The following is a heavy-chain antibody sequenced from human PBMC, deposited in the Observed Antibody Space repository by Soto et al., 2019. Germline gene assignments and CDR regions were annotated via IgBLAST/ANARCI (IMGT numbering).Heavy chain of an antibody. V-gene: IGHV1-46*01. Sequence: QVQLVQSGAEVKKPGASVKVSCKASGYTFTSYYMHWVRQAPGQGLEWMGIINPSGGSTSYAQKFQGRVTMTRDTSTSTVYMELSSLRSEDTAVYYCARGPSGYYDILTGYFTPFDYRGQGTLVTVSS. CDR2: INPSGGST. D-gene: IGHD3-9*01. CDR1: GYTFTSYY. CDR3: ARGPSGYYDILTGYFTPFDY. J-gene: IGHJ4*02.